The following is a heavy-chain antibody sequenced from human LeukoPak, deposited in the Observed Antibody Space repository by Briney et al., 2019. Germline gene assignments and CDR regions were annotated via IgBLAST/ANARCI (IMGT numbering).Heavy chain of an antibody. CDR3: ARDSLYGVVDY. CDR2: INHSGST. Sequence: PSETLSLTCAVYGGSFSGYYWSWIRQPPGKGLEWIGEINHSGSTNYDPSLKSRVTISVDTSKNQFSLKLSSVTAADTAVYYCARDSLYGVVDYWGQGTLVTVSS. V-gene: IGHV4-34*01. CDR1: GGSFSGYY. J-gene: IGHJ4*02. D-gene: IGHD4-17*01.